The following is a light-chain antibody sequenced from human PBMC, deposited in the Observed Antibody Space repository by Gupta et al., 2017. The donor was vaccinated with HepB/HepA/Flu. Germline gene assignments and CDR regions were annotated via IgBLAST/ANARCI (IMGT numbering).Light chain of an antibody. J-gene: IGLJ2*01. CDR2: DVS. CDR1: SSDVGGYNF. V-gene: IGLV2-11*01. Sequence: QSALSPPCSLSGSPAQSVTISCTGTSSDVGGYNFVSWYQQLPGKAPKLMIYDVSGRPSGVPDRFSGSKSGSTASLTISGLQAEDEADYYCCSYSGRSTFHVLFGGGTKLTVL. CDR3: CSYSGRSTFHVL.